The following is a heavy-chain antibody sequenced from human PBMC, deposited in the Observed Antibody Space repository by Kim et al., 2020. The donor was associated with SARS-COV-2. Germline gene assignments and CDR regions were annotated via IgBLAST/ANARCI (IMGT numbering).Heavy chain of an antibody. V-gene: IGHV3-53*04. J-gene: IGHJ6*02. CDR3: ARATVSIRSGMDV. Sequence: ADSVKGRFTISRHKSKNTLYLQMNSRRAEDTAVYYCARATVSIRSGMDVWGQGTTVTVSS.